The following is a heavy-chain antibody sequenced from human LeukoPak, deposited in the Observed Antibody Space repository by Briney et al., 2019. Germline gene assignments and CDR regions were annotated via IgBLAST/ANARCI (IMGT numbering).Heavy chain of an antibody. D-gene: IGHD5-18*01. CDR3: ARGGYSYDSPFDY. J-gene: IGHJ4*02. CDR2: IYYSGST. Sequence: SETLSLTCTVPGGSISTYYWSWIRQPTGKGLDWIGYIYYSGSTNYNPSLKSRVTISVDTSKNQFSLRLSSVTAADTAVYFCARGGYSYDSPFDYWGQGTLVTVSS. CDR1: GGSISTYY. V-gene: IGHV4-59*01.